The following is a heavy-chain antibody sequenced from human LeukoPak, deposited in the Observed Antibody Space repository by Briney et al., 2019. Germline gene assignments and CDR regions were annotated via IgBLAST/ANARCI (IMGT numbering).Heavy chain of an antibody. CDR3: ARGRGCSSLSCYPDY. CDR1: GFTFDDYT. Sequence: GGSLRLSCAASGFTFDDYTMHWVRQAPGKGLEWVCLISGDGDITYYRDSVQGRFTISRDNAKNSLYLQMNSLGAEDTALYYCARGRGCSSLSCYPDYWGQGTLVTVSS. CDR2: ISGDGDIT. D-gene: IGHD2-2*01. J-gene: IGHJ4*02. V-gene: IGHV3-43*02.